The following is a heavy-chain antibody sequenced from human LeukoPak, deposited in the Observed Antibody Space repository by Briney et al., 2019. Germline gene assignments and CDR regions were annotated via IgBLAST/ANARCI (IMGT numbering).Heavy chain of an antibody. V-gene: IGHV1-69*01. J-gene: IGHJ3*02. CDR2: IIPIFGTA. CDR1: GGTFISYA. CDR3: AREYPVLLAFDI. D-gene: IGHD2-2*01. Sequence: ASVKVSCKASGGTFISYAISWVRQAPGQGLEWMGVIIPIFGTANYAQKFQGRVTITADESTGTAYMELSSLRSEDTAVYYCAREYPVLLAFDIWGQGTMVTVSS.